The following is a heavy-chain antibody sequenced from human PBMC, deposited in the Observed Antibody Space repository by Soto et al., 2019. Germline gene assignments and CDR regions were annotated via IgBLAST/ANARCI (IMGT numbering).Heavy chain of an antibody. V-gene: IGHV1-2*04. CDR3: ARDSGRLYYDI. CDR1: GYTFTGYY. Sequence: GASVKVSCKASGYTFTGYYMNWVRQAPGQGLEWMGWINPNSGATNYAQNFQDWVTMTRDTSISTAHMEVRRLKSDDTAVYYCARDSGRLYYDIRGQGTLVTVSS. J-gene: IGHJ4*02. D-gene: IGHD3-9*01. CDR2: INPNSGAT.